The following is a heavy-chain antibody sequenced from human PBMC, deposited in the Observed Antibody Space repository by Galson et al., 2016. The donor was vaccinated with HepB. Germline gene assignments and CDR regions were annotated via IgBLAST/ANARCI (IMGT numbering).Heavy chain of an antibody. D-gene: IGHD6-19*01. Sequence: PALVKPTQTLTLTCTFSGFSLSTSAVGVQWIRQPPGKALEWLALIYWDDDKEYSPSLRSWLTITKDTSKNQVVLIMTNMDPEDTGTYYCAHSSGWTIDFWGHGTLVTVTS. CDR2: IYWDDDK. V-gene: IGHV2-5*02. J-gene: IGHJ4*01. CDR3: AHSSGWTIDF. CDR1: GFSLSTSAVG.